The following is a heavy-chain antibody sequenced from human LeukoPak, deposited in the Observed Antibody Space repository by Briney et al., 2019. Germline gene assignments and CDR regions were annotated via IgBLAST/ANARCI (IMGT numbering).Heavy chain of an antibody. D-gene: IGHD3-22*01. CDR3: ARELIGALESNNDAFDI. J-gene: IGHJ3*02. CDR2: MNPNSGNT. CDR1: GYTFTSYD. Sequence: GASVKVSCKDSGYTFTSYDINWVRQATGQGLEWMGWMNPNSGNTGYAQKFQGRVTMTRNTSISTAYMELSSLRSEDTAVYYCARELIGALESNNDAFDIWGQGTMVTVSS. V-gene: IGHV1-8*01.